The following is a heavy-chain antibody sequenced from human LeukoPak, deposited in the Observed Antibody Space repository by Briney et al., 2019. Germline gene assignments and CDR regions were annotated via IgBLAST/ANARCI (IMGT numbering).Heavy chain of an antibody. Sequence: GGSLRLSCAASGFTFSSYGMHWVRQAPGKGLEWVAVIWYDGSNKYYADSVKGRFTISRDNSKNALYLQMNSLRAEDTAVYYCAKDLVPDAFDTWGQGTMVTVSS. J-gene: IGHJ3*02. CDR2: IWYDGSNK. D-gene: IGHD6-13*01. CDR1: GFTFSSYG. V-gene: IGHV3-33*06. CDR3: AKDLVPDAFDT.